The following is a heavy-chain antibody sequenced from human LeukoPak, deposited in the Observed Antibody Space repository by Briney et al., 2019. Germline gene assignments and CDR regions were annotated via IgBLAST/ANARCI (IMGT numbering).Heavy chain of an antibody. CDR1: GFTFSSYE. V-gene: IGHV3-48*03. J-gene: IGHJ5*02. Sequence: GGFLRLSCAASGFTFSSYEMNWVRQAPGKGLEWVSYISSSGSTIYYADSVKGRFTISRDNAKNSLYLQMNSLRAEDTAVYYCARGSSGYDYAWFDPWGQGTLVTVSS. CDR3: ARGSSGYDYAWFDP. CDR2: ISSSGSTI. D-gene: IGHD5-12*01.